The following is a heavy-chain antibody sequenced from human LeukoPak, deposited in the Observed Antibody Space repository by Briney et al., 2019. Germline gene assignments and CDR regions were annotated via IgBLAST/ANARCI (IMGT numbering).Heavy chain of an antibody. CDR3: ARSWYYFDY. Sequence: GESLKISCKCSGYIFTSYWIGWVRPLPGKGLEWMGIIYPGDSDTRYSPSFQGQVTISAHKSISTPYRQWRSLKASDPARYYCARSWYYFDYWGQGTLVTVSS. CDR2: IYPGDSDT. J-gene: IGHJ4*02. D-gene: IGHD6-13*01. CDR1: GYIFTSYW. V-gene: IGHV5-51*01.